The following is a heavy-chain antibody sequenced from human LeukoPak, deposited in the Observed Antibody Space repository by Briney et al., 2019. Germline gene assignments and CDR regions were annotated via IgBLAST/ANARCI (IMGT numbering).Heavy chain of an antibody. CDR1: RFTFSSYE. CDR3: ARDYYGSGQPGMDV. D-gene: IGHD3-10*01. V-gene: IGHV3-48*03. CDR2: ISSSGNTI. Sequence: GGSLRLSCAASRFTFSSYEMNWVRQAPGKGLEWVSYISSSGNTIYYADSVKGRFTISRDNAKNLLYLQMNSLRAEDTAVYYCARDYYGSGQPGMDVWGKGTTVTISS. J-gene: IGHJ6*04.